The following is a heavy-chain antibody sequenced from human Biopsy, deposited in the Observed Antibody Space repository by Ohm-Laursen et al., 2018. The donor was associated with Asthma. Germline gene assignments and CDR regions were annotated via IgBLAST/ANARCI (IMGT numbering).Heavy chain of an antibody. Sequence: SLSLSCAASGFTFSSYSMNWVRQAPGKGLEWVSSISSSSSYIYHADSVKGRFTISRDNAKNSLYLQMNSLRAEDTAVYYCARVDTIFGVVIPIYYYGMDVWGQGTTVTVSS. D-gene: IGHD3-3*01. CDR2: ISSSSSYI. V-gene: IGHV3-21*01. CDR1: GFTFSSYS. CDR3: ARVDTIFGVVIPIYYYGMDV. J-gene: IGHJ6*02.